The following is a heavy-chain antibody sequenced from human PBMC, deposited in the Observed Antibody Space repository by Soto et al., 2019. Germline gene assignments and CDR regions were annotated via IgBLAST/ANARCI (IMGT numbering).Heavy chain of an antibody. CDR2: ISGYNGDT. D-gene: IGHD2-8*01. J-gene: IGHJ6*02. V-gene: IGHV1-18*01. CDR1: GYTFSRYG. CDR3: AKNGQPPYYYYGMDV. Sequence: ASVKVSCKASGYTFSRYGIRWVRQATGQGLEWMGWISGYNGDTKYAQKVQGRVTMTIDTSTYTAYMELRSLTSDDTAIYYCAKNGQPPYYYYGMDVWGQGTTVTVSS.